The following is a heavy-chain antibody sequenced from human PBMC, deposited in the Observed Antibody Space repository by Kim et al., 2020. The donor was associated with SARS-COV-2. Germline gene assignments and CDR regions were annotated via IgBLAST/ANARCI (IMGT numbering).Heavy chain of an antibody. CDR1: GFTFSSYS. V-gene: IGHV3-21*01. CDR2: ISSSSSYI. J-gene: IGHJ4*02. Sequence: GGSLRLSCAASGFTFSSYSMNWVRQAPGKGLEWVSSISSSSSYIYYADSVKGRFTISRDNAKNSLYLQMNSLRAEDTAVYYCARAQRKDIVGATTSNDYWGQGTLVTVSS. CDR3: ARAQRKDIVGATTSNDY. D-gene: IGHD1-26*01.